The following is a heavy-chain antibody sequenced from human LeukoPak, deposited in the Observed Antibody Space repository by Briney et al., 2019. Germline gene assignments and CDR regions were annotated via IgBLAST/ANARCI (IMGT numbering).Heavy chain of an antibody. CDR3: AKDRLPGTDLYGLDV. CDR2: ISSSSSYT. V-gene: IGHV3-11*05. J-gene: IGHJ6*02. D-gene: IGHD1-7*01. CDR1: GFTFSDYY. Sequence: PGGSLRLSCAASGFTFSDYYMSWIRQAPGKGLEWVSYISSSSSYTNYADSVKGRFTISRDSSKNTLYLQMNSLRAEDTAVYYCAKDRLPGTDLYGLDVWGQGTTVTVSS.